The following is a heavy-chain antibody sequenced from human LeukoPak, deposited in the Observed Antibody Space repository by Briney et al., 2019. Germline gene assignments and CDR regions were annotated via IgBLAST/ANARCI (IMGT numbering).Heavy chain of an antibody. D-gene: IGHD3-10*01. V-gene: IGHV3-74*01. CDR3: AKGQGSEIYKYYFDY. CDR1: GFTFSSYW. J-gene: IGHJ4*02. CDR2: INSDGTTT. Sequence: PGGSLRLSCAASGFTFSSYWMYWVRQAPGKGLVWVSRINSDGTTTNYADSVKGRFTISRDNAKNTLYLQMNSLRAEDTAVYYCAKGQGSEIYKYYFDYWGQGALVTVSS.